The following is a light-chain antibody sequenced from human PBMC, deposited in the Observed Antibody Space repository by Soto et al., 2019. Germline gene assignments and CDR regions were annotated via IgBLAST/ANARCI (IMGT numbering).Light chain of an antibody. V-gene: IGKV3D-15*01. J-gene: IGKJ4*01. CDR3: QQYDKWPLT. CDR1: HSVDSN. Sequence: EIVRTQSPATLSVSPGEGATLSCRASHSVDSNLDWYQQKPGQAPRLLIFGASTRATGIPTRFSGGGSGTDFTLTISSLQSEDFGLYFCQQYDKWPLTFGGGTKVEIK. CDR2: GAS.